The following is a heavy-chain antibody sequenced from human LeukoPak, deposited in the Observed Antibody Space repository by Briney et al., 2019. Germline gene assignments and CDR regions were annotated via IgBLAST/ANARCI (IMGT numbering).Heavy chain of an antibody. J-gene: IGHJ6*03. CDR1: GLNVTYNY. CDR3: YARPVLPAAFLPSGNYMDV. D-gene: IGHD2-2*01. V-gene: IGHV3-53*01. CDR2: IYSGGMA. Sequence: GGSLRLSCAASGLNVTYNYMSWVRQAPGKGLEWLSVIYSGGMAYYADSVKGRLIISRDNSKNTLYLQMNRLRAEDTAVYYCYARPVLPAAFLPSGNYMDVWGKGTTVTVSS.